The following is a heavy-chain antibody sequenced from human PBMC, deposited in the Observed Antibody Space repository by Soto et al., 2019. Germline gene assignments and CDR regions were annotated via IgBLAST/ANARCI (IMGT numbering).Heavy chain of an antibody. V-gene: IGHV6-1*01. J-gene: IGHJ4*02. CDR2: TYYRSKWYN. Sequence: KQSQTLSLTCAISGDSVSSNSAAWNWIRQSPSRGLEWLGRTYYRSKWYNDYAVSVKSRITINPDTSKNQFSLQLNSVTPEDTAVYYCARASTLFSSSWYPFDYWGQGTLVTVSS. CDR3: ARASTLFSSSWYPFDY. D-gene: IGHD6-13*01. CDR1: GDSVSSNSAA.